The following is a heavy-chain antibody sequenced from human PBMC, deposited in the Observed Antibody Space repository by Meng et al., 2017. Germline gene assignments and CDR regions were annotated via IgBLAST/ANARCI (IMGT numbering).Heavy chain of an antibody. D-gene: IGHD1-1*01. CDR2: ISGDGSIT. CDR1: GSAFNNYW. CDR3: LDEAPRSDY. V-gene: IGHV3-74*01. Sequence: EVQLVESGGGLVQPGGSLRLSCAASGSAFNNYWMHWVRQVPGKGLVWVSRISGDGSITNYADSVKGRFTISRDNAKNTLYLQMNSLRPEDTAVYYCLDEAPRSDYWGQGSLVTVSS. J-gene: IGHJ4*02.